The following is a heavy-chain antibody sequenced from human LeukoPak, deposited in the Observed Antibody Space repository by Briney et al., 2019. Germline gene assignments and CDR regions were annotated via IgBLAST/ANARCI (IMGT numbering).Heavy chain of an antibody. D-gene: IGHD2-15*01. Sequence: PGGSLRLSCAASGFTFSSYWMTWVRQAPGKGLEGVANTNQDGSEKYYVDSVKGRFTIFRDNAKNSLYLQMNSLRAEDTAVYYCARVLDSSSSRYQAFPYWGQGTLVTVSS. CDR3: ARVLDSSSSRYQAFPY. CDR1: GFTFSSYW. J-gene: IGHJ4*02. CDR2: TNQDGSEK. V-gene: IGHV3-7*01.